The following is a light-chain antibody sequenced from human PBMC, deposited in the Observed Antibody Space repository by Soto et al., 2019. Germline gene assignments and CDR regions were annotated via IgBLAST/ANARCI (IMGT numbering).Light chain of an antibody. V-gene: IGKV1-9*01. Sequence: DIQLTQSPSFLSASEGDRVTITCRASQDIHVFLAWYQHKPGKAPRLLIDSASTLQSGVPSRLSGSRSGKEFTLTISSLQPEDIATYYCQKFNNYPLTFDPGPKVDIK. CDR1: QDIHVF. CDR3: QKFNNYPLT. J-gene: IGKJ3*01. CDR2: SAS.